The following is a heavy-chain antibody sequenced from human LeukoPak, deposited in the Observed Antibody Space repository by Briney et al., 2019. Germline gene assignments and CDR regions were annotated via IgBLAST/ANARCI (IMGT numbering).Heavy chain of an antibody. CDR2: ISTNGGST. J-gene: IGHJ3*02. CDR1: GLTFSLYS. D-gene: IGHD7-27*01. V-gene: IGHV3-64D*06. CDR3: VTELGIGGFDI. Sequence: PGGSLRLSCSASGLTFSLYSMHWVRQAPGKGLEYVSGISTNGGSTYYADSVKGRFTISRDNSKNTLYLQMSTLRAEDTAVYYCVTELGIGGFDIWGQETMVTVSS.